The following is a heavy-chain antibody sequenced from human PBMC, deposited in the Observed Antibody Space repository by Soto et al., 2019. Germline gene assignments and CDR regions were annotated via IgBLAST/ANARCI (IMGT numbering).Heavy chain of an antibody. D-gene: IGHD4-4*01. V-gene: IGHV4-30-2*01. Sequence: QLQLQESGSGLVKPSQTLSLTCAVSGGSISSGGYSWSWIRQPPGKGLEWIGYIYHSGSTYYNPSLNSRVTISVDTAKNQFSLKLSSVTAADTAMYYCARGMTTVTTLDYWGQGTLVTVSS. CDR2: IYHSGST. J-gene: IGHJ4*02. CDR1: GGSISSGGYS. CDR3: ARGMTTVTTLDY.